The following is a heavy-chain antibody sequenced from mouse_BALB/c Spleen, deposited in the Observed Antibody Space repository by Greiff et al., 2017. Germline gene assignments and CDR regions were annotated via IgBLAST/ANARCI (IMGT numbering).Heavy chain of an antibody. CDR1: GFTFSSFG. D-gene: IGHD1-1*01. CDR2: ISSGSSTI. Sequence: EVQRVESGGGLVQPGGSRKLSCAASGFTFSSFGMHWVRQAPEKGLEWVAYISSGSSTIYYADTVKGRFTISRDNPKNTLFLQMTSLRSEDTAMYYCARRTVVEGWYFDVWGAGTTVTVSS. CDR3: ARRTVVEGWYFDV. J-gene: IGHJ1*01. V-gene: IGHV5-17*02.